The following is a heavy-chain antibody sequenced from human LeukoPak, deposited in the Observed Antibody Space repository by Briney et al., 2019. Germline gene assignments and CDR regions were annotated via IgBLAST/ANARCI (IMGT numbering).Heavy chain of an antibody. V-gene: IGHV4-39*01. CDR2: IYYSGST. Sequence: PSETLSLTCTVSGASISSSNHFWGWIRQPPGKGLEWIGRIYYSGSTYYNPSLKSRLTISMDTSRNQFSLKMNSVTAADTAVYYCARHWAYYDILTGTYGMDVWGQGTMVTVSS. D-gene: IGHD3-9*01. CDR3: ARHWAYYDILTGTYGMDV. CDR1: GASISSSNHF. J-gene: IGHJ6*02.